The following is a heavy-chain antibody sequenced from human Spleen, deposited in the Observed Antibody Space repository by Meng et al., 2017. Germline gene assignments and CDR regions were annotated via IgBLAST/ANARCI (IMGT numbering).Heavy chain of an antibody. D-gene: IGHD2-15*01. CDR2: ITGSSSYI. J-gene: IGHJ4*02. V-gene: IGHV3-21*01. CDR1: GFTFRTYT. Sequence: EVHLVESGGGLVKPGGSLRLSCAASGFTFRTYTMNWVRQAPGKGLEWVSSITGSSSYIYYADSVKGRFIISRDNSKNTTYLQMNSLRAEERGGYCCRSGGSLHFDYWGQGTLVTVSS. CDR3: RSGGSLHFDY.